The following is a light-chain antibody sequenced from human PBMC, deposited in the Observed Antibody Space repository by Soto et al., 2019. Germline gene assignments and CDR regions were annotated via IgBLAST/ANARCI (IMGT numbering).Light chain of an antibody. V-gene: IGLV7-46*01. CDR2: DTD. Sequence: QAVVTQEPSLTVSPGGTVTLTCGSSTGAVTSGHYPYWFQLKPGQAPKTLIYDTDNRHPWTPARFSGSLLGGKAALTLSGAQPEDEAEYSCLLSFSGVDVFGAGTKLTVL. CDR1: TGAVTSGHY. J-gene: IGLJ1*01. CDR3: LLSFSGVDV.